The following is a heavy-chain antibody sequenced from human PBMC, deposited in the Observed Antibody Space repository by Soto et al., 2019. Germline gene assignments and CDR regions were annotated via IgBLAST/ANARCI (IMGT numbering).Heavy chain of an antibody. D-gene: IGHD1-26*01. CDR3: AVHYSGSWVYNY. CDR1: GGSITSGGHY. CDR2: IYYSGST. J-gene: IGHJ4*02. V-gene: IGHV4-31*02. Sequence: SETLSLTCTVSGGSITSGGHYWSWIRQRPGKGLEWIGIIYYSGSTSYHPSLNSRATISLDRSKNQFSLNLTSVTAADTAVYYCAVHYSGSWVYNYWGQGTLVTVSS.